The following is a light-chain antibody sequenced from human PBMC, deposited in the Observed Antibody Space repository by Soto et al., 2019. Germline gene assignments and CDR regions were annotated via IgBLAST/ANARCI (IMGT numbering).Light chain of an antibody. CDR2: EVR. Sequence: QSALTQPASVSGSPGQSITISCTGTSSDVGDYNYVSWYQHHPGKAPKPIIYEVRNRPSGVPNRFSGAKSGNTASLTISGLQAEDEADYYCSSYRTGSAFYVFGSGTKVTVL. V-gene: IGLV2-14*01. CDR3: SSYRTGSAFYV. J-gene: IGLJ1*01. CDR1: SSDVGDYNY.